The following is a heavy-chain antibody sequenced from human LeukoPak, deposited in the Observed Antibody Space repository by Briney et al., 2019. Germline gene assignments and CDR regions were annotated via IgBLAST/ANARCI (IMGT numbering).Heavy chain of an antibody. D-gene: IGHD3-10*01. CDR1: GFTFSSYS. CDR2: ISSSSSYI. J-gene: IGHJ4*02. Sequence: PGGSLRLSCAASGFTFSSYSMNWVRQAPGRGLEWVSSISSSSSYIYYADSVKGRFTISRDNAKNSLYLQMNSLRAEDTAVYYCARIGETDGDLLNWGQGTLVTVSS. CDR3: ARIGETDGDLLN. V-gene: IGHV3-21*01.